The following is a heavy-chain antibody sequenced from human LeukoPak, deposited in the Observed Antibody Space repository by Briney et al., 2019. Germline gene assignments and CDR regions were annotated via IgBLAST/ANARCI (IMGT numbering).Heavy chain of an antibody. D-gene: IGHD6-19*01. Sequence: GGSLRLSCAASGFTFSSYWMSWVRQAPGKGLEWVSAISGSGGSTYYADSVKGGFTISRDNSKNTLYLQMNSLRAEDTAVYYCAKDLRRVDSSGLWGQGTLVTVSS. CDR2: ISGSGGST. J-gene: IGHJ4*02. V-gene: IGHV3-23*01. CDR1: GFTFSSYW. CDR3: AKDLRRVDSSGL.